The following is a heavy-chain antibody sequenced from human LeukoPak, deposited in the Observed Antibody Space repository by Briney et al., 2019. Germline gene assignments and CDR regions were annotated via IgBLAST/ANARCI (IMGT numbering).Heavy chain of an antibody. CDR1: GFTSTDYS. CDR3: ARDHNYAFDN. Sequence: PGGSLRLSCAASGFTSTDYSMNWVRQAPGKGLEWISWVGIDSGNTKYADSVKGRFTISGEKAKNSLYLQMSSLRVEDTAVYYCARDHNYAFDNWGQGTLVTVSS. J-gene: IGHJ4*02. CDR2: VGIDSGNT. V-gene: IGHV3-48*01. D-gene: IGHD1-1*01.